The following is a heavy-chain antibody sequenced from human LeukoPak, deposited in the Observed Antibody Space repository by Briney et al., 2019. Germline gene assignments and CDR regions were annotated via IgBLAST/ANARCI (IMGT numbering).Heavy chain of an antibody. CDR2: INPSGGST. J-gene: IGHJ3*02. D-gene: IGHD2-2*01. CDR1: GYTFTSYY. Sequence: ASVKVSCKASGYTFTSYYMHWVRQAPGQGLEWMGKINPSGGSTNYAKKFQGRVNMTRDTSTSTVYMELSSLRSEDTAVYYCARVVGGIVPGGRDAFDIWGQGTMVTVSS. V-gene: IGHV1-46*01. CDR3: ARVVGGIVPGGRDAFDI.